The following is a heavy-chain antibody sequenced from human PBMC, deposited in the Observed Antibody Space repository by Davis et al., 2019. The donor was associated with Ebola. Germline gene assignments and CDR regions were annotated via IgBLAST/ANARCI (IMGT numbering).Heavy chain of an antibody. J-gene: IGHJ6*02. CDR1: GGSISSNY. V-gene: IGHV4-59*01. Sequence: SETLSLTCTVSGGSISSNYWSWIRQPPGKGLEWIGYIYYSGSTNYNPSLKSRVTISVDTSKNQFSLKLSSVTAADTAVYYCASLDYYGMDVWGQGTTVTVSS. CDR3: ASLDYYGMDV. CDR2: IYYSGST.